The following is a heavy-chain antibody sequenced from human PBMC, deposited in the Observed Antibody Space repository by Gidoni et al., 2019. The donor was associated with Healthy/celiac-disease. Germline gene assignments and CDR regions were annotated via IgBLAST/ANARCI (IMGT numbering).Heavy chain of an antibody. Sequence: EVQLLESGGGLVQPGGSLRLSCAAPGFTFSSHPMSWVRLAPGKGLEWVSAISGSGGSTYYADSVKGRFTISRDNSKNTLYLQMNSLRAEDTAVYYCARPRVGISYDSSGYYYDYWGQGTLVTVSS. CDR1: GFTFSSHP. J-gene: IGHJ4*02. D-gene: IGHD3-22*01. CDR3: ARPRVGISYDSSGYYYDY. CDR2: ISGSGGST. V-gene: IGHV3-23*01.